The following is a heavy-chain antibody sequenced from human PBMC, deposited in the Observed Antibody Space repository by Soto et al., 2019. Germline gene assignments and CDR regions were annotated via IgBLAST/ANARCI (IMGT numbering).Heavy chain of an antibody. J-gene: IGHJ4*02. CDR1: GFIFDDFA. CDR2: ISWNSGST. CDR3: ARDTDSDTWNDPFDY. D-gene: IGHD1-1*01. Sequence: DVHLVESGGGLVQPGRSLRLSCAASGFIFDDFAMHWVRQAPGKGLEWVLGISWNSGSTDYAASVKGRFIISRDNARNSLYLQMNSLRPEDTALYYCARDTDSDTWNDPFDYWGQGALVIVS. V-gene: IGHV3-9*01.